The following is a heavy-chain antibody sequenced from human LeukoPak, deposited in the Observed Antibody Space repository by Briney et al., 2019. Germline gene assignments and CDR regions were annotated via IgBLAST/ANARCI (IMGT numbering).Heavy chain of an antibody. J-gene: IGHJ5*02. CDR1: GGSFSGYH. CDR2: INHNGST. CDR3: AGGGGVVPAASGYDWFDP. Sequence: SETPSLTCAVYGGSFSGYHWSWIRQPPGKGLEWIGDINHNGSTDYNPSLRSRVTFSVDTSKNQFSLKLRSVTAADTAMYYCAGGGGVVPAASGYDWFDPWGQGTLVTVSS. D-gene: IGHD2-2*01. V-gene: IGHV4-34*01.